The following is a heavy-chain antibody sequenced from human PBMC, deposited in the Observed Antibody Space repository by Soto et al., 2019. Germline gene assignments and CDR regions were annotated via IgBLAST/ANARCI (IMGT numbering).Heavy chain of an antibody. Sequence: QVQLQESGPGLVKPSETLSLTCTVSGGSISSYYWSWIRQPPGQGLEWIGYIYYSGSTNYNPSLKCRVTISVDTSKNQFSLKLSSVTAADTAVYYFARERSYHDYWGQGTLVTVSS. CDR1: GGSISSYY. J-gene: IGHJ4*02. D-gene: IGHD2-15*01. V-gene: IGHV4-59*01. CDR2: IYYSGST. CDR3: ARERSYHDY.